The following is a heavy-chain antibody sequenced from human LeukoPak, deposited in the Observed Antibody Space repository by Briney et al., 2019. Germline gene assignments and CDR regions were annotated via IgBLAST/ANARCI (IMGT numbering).Heavy chain of an antibody. CDR1: GFTFSSFG. Sequence: PGGSLRLSCAASGFTFSSFGMHWVRQAPGTGLEWVAIIYYDGSYQYYADSVKGRFTISRDNSKNTLYLQMNSLRAEDTAVYYCATDGVPTSRGAPSRYFFDNWGQGTLVSVSS. CDR2: IYYDGSYQ. J-gene: IGHJ4*02. D-gene: IGHD1-26*01. CDR3: ATDGVPTSRGAPSRYFFDN. V-gene: IGHV3-33*01.